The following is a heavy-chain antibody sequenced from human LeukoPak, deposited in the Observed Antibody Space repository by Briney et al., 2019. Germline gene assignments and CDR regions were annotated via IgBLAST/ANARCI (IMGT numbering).Heavy chain of an antibody. Sequence: SETLSLTCTVSGGSISSYYWSWIRQPPGKGLEWIGYIYYSGSTNYNPSLKSRVTISVDTSKNQFSLKLSSVTAADTAVHYCARESAWVPGLFDIWGQGTMVTVSS. CDR1: GGSISSYY. CDR3: ARESAWVPGLFDI. J-gene: IGHJ3*02. CDR2: IYYSGST. D-gene: IGHD1-1*01. V-gene: IGHV4-59*01.